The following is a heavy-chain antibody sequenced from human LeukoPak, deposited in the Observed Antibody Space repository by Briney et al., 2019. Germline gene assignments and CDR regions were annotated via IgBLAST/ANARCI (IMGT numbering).Heavy chain of an antibody. J-gene: IGHJ6*03. V-gene: IGHV4-4*02. CDR2: IYHSGSA. Sequence: SGTLSLTCAVSGGSISSSNWWSWVRQSPGKGLEWIGEIYHSGSANYNPSLDSRITISVDKSKNQLSLKLSSVTAADTAVYYCARRGSTRYYYYMDVWGKGTTVTVSS. CDR1: GGSISSSNW. CDR3: ARRGSTRYYYYMDV.